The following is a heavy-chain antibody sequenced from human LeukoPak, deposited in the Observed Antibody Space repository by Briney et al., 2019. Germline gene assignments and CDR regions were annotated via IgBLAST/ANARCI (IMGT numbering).Heavy chain of an antibody. V-gene: IGHV4-4*07. CDR2: IYTTGKT. CDR1: SGSINSYY. J-gene: IGHJ4*02. CDR3: ARHGYAASHYFLDF. Sequence: SETLSLTCTVSSGSINSYYWGWVRQPAGRGLEWIGRIYTTGKTDYNPSLKSRLTMSVDTSKRQFSLNLRSVTAADTAIYYCARHGYAASHYFLDFWSQGTLVTVSS. D-gene: IGHD3-16*01.